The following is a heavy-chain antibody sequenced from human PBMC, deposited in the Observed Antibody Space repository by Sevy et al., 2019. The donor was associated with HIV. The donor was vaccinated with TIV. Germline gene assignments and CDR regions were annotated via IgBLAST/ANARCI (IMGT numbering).Heavy chain of an antibody. J-gene: IGHJ5*01. CDR2: IYYNGHI. D-gene: IGHD2-15*01. CDR3: AVENAWCRGDS. V-gene: IGHV4-59*08. CDR1: GGSITSLY. Sequence: SETLSLTCTVSGGSITSLYWNWIRQPPGKGLEWIANIYYNGHINYNPSLKSRVTLSLDTSKNQFSLRLSSVTAADTAMYYGAVENAWCRGDSWGQGTLVTVSS.